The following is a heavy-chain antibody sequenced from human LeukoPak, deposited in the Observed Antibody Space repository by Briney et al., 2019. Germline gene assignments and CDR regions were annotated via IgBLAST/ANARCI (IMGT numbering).Heavy chain of an antibody. Sequence: SLRLSCTASGFTFGDYAMSWVRQAPGKGLEWVGFIRSKAYGGTTEYAASVKGRFTISRDDSKSIAYLQMNSLKTEDTAVYYCTRHSIPIVVVPAAHDYWGQGTLVTVSS. CDR2: IRSKAYGGTT. D-gene: IGHD2-2*01. CDR3: TRHSIPIVVVPAAHDY. CDR1: GFTFGDYA. V-gene: IGHV3-49*04. J-gene: IGHJ4*02.